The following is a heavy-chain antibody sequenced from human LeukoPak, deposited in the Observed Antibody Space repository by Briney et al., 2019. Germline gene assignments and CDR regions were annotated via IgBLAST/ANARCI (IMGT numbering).Heavy chain of an antibody. CDR1: GFTFSNYG. CDR3: ARDDGGDWNYDY. J-gene: IGHJ4*02. CDR2: IWYDGSNK. Sequence: GGSLRLSCAASGFTFSNYGVHWVRQAPGKGLEWVAVIWYDGSNKYYADSVKGRFTISRDNSKNTLYLQMNSLRAEDTAVYYCARDDGGDWNYDYWGQGTLVTVSS. V-gene: IGHV3-33*01. D-gene: IGHD1-7*01.